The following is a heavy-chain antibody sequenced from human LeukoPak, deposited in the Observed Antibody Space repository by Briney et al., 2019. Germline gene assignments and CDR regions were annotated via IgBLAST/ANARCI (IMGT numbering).Heavy chain of an antibody. J-gene: IGHJ4*02. CDR1: RFTFSSYV. V-gene: IGHV3-33*06. CDR2: IWYDGDNK. CDR3: AKARATYLYDTSGYSALDY. Sequence: GGSLRLSCAASRFTFSSYVMHWVRQAPGKGLEWVALIWYDGDNKYYSDSVKGRFTISRDNSKDTLYLQMNSLRAEDTAVYYCAKARATYLYDTSGYSALDYWGQGTLVTVSS. D-gene: IGHD3-22*01.